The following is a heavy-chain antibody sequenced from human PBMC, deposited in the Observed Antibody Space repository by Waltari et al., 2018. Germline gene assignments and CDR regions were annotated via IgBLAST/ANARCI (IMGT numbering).Heavy chain of an antibody. V-gene: IGHV4-38-2*02. Sequence: QVQLQESGPGLVKPSETLSLTCAVSGYSISSGYYWGWIRQPPGKGLEWIGRIYNTGSTTYNPSLKSRVTISVDTSKNQFSLNLKSVTAADTAVYYCARDNVLAQRGAFDMWGQGTMVIVSS. D-gene: IGHD2-8*01. CDR2: IYNTGST. CDR1: GYSISSGYY. J-gene: IGHJ3*02. CDR3: ARDNVLAQRGAFDM.